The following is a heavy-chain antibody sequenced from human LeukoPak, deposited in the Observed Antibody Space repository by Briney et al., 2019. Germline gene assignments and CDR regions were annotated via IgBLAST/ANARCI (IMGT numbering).Heavy chain of an antibody. CDR1: GFTVSSMY. D-gene: IGHD3-10*01. V-gene: IGHV3-66*01. CDR3: ARNWGSGSSDNPRRHENKYNWFDP. J-gene: IGHJ5*02. Sequence: GGSRRLAWAVSGFTVSSMYMSWVRQAPGKGLEWVAVLYSSGPTYYADSLKGRVTISRDDSKNTLSRQMNGLRAEDTAVYYCARNWGSGSSDNPRRHENKYNWFDPWGQGTLVTVSS. CDR2: LYSSGPT.